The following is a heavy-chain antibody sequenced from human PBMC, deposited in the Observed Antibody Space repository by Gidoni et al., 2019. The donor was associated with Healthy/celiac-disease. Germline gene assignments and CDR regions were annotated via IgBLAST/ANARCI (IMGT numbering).Heavy chain of an antibody. J-gene: IGHJ5*02. CDR3: ARDPYGSGSYFFRWFDP. V-gene: IGHV1-18*01. CDR1: GYHFTSYG. CDR2: ISAYNGNT. D-gene: IGHD3-10*01. Sequence: QVQLVQSGAEVKKPGASVKVSCKASGYHFTSYGISWVRQAPGQGLEWMGWISAYNGNTNYAQKLQGRVTMTTDTSTSTAYMELRSLRSDDTAVYYCARDPYGSGSYFFRWFDPWGQGTLVTVSS.